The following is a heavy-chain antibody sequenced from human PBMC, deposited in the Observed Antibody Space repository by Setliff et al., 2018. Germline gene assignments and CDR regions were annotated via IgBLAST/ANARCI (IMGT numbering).Heavy chain of an antibody. CDR3: AKRPEHVDMYFDY. CDR1: GFTFSNFG. V-gene: IGHV3-21*04. Sequence: PGGSLRLSCAASGFTFSNFGMNWVRQAPGKGLEWVSSISGSGTYTYTADSVKGRFTISRDNSQNTLSLQVNSLRAEDTAVYYCAKRPEHVDMYFDYWGQGALVTVSS. CDR2: ISGSGTYT. J-gene: IGHJ4*02.